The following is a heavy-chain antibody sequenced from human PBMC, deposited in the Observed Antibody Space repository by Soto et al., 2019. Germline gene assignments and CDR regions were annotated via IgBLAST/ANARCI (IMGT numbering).Heavy chain of an antibody. CDR2: ILPIFGTT. CDR3: ARDETGDSYYYYYGMDV. J-gene: IGHJ6*02. D-gene: IGHD7-27*01. Sequence: QVQLVQSGAEVKKPGSSVKVSCKASGGTFNTYNIKWVRQAPGQGLEWMGGILPIFGTTNYAQRFQGRVTITADDSTSTAYMELSSLRSEDMAVYYCARDETGDSYYYYYGMDVWGQGTTVTVTS. CDR1: GGTFNTYN. V-gene: IGHV1-69*01.